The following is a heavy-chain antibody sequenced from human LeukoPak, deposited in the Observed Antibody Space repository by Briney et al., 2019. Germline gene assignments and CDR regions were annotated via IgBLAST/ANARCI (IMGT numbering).Heavy chain of an antibody. Sequence: PGRSLRLSCAASGFTFRSYAMHWVRQAPGKGLGWGAVISYDGSNKYYADSVKGRFTISRDNSKNTLYLQMNSLRAEDTAVYYCARDPRGGSGSWHCDYWGQGTLVTVSS. CDR3: ARDPRGGSGSWHCDY. CDR1: GFTFRSYA. V-gene: IGHV3-30*04. J-gene: IGHJ4*02. D-gene: IGHD3-10*01. CDR2: ISYDGSNK.